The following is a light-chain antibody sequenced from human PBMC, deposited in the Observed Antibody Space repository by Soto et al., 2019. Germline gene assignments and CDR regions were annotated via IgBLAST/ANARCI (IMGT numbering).Light chain of an antibody. Sequence: QSVLTQPPSASGTPGQRGTISCSGSSSNIGSNYVYWYQQLPGTAPKLLIYRNNQRPSGVPDRCSGSKSGTSASLAISGLRSEDEADYYCAAWDDSLSGDVVFGGGTQLTVL. J-gene: IGLJ2*01. CDR2: RNN. V-gene: IGLV1-47*01. CDR1: SSNIGSNY. CDR3: AAWDDSLSGDVV.